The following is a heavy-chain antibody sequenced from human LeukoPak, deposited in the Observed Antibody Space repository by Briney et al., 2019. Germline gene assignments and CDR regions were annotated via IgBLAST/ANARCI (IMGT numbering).Heavy chain of an antibody. CDR2: IYYSGST. Sequence: SETLSLTCTVSGGSISSYYWSWIRQPPGKGLEWLGYIYYSGSTNYNPSLKSRVTISVDTSKNQFSLKLSSVTAADTAVYYCARHPSSYYYDRYYFDYWGQGTLVTVSS. CDR3: ARHPSSYYYDRYYFDY. D-gene: IGHD3-22*01. J-gene: IGHJ4*02. V-gene: IGHV4-59*01. CDR1: GGSISSYY.